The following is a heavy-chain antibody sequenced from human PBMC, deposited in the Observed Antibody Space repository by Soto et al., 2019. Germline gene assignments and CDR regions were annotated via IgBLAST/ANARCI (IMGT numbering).Heavy chain of an antibody. J-gene: IGHJ4*02. D-gene: IGHD5-12*01. CDR2: ISSSSSYI. V-gene: IGHV3-21*01. Sequence: GESLKISCAASGFTFSSYSMNWVRQAPGKGLEWVSSISSSSSYIYYADSVKGRFTISRDNAKNSLYLQMNSLRAEDTAVYYCARRTGEDIVAPDTIIDYWGQGTLVTVSS. CDR1: GFTFSSYS. CDR3: ARRTGEDIVAPDTIIDY.